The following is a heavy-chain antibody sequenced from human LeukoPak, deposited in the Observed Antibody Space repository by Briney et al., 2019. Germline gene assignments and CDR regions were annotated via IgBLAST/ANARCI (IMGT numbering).Heavy chain of an antibody. CDR3: ARARADYYDGQGYFDY. J-gene: IGHJ4*02. V-gene: IGHV4-34*01. CDR1: GESFSGYY. D-gene: IGHD3-22*01. Sequence: PSETLSLTCAVYGESFSGYYWSWIRQPPGKGLEWIGEINHSGSTNYNPSLKSRVTISVDTSKNQFSLKLSSVTAADTAVYYCARARADYYDGQGYFDYWGQGTLVTVSS. CDR2: INHSGST.